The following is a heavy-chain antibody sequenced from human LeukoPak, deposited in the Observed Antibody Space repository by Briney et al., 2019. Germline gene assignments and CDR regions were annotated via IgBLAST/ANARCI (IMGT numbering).Heavy chain of an antibody. CDR3: ARHASVDGNWPRPLDY. J-gene: IGHJ4*02. CDR2: IYYSGSA. CDR1: GGSISSSPYY. D-gene: IGHD6-19*01. V-gene: IGHV4-39*01. Sequence: SETLSLTCTVSGGSISSSPYYWGWIRQPPGKGLEWIGNIYYSGSAYYNPSLKTRVTISADTSKNQFSLKLTSVTAADTAVYYCARHASVDGNWPRPLDYWGQGSLVTASS.